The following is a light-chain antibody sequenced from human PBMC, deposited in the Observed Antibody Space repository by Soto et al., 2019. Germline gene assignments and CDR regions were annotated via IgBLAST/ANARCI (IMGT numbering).Light chain of an antibody. CDR3: QQLTSYFPLT. CDR2: TAS. Sequence: IHLTQSPSSLSASVGDRVTITCRASQDISSYLAWYQQKPGKAPKLLIYTASTLQSGVPSRFSGSGSGTEFTLTISSLQPEDFATYYCQQLTSYFPLTFGGGTKVDIK. J-gene: IGKJ4*01. V-gene: IGKV1-9*01. CDR1: QDISSY.